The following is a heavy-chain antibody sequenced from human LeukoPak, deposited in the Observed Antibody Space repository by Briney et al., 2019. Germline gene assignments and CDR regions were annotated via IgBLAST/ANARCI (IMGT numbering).Heavy chain of an antibody. CDR1: GFTFSSYG. D-gene: IGHD3-10*01. Sequence: QAGGSLRLSCAASGFTFSSYGMHWVRQAPGKGMEWVAFIRYDGSNKYYADSVKGRFTISRDNSKNTLYLQMNSLRAEDTAVYYCAKVPGGYYNYYMDVWGKGTTVTISS. V-gene: IGHV3-30*02. CDR3: AKVPGGYYNYYMDV. CDR2: IRYDGSNK. J-gene: IGHJ6*03.